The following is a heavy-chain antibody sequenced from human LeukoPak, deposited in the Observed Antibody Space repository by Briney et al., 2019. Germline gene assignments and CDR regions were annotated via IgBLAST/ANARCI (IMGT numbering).Heavy chain of an antibody. V-gene: IGHV4-39*01. CDR3: ARLRHSWISIDY. D-gene: IGHD2-2*03. Sequence: SETLSLTCTVSGGSISSSNYYWGWIRQPPGKGLEWIGSIYYSGSTYYNPSLKSRVTISVDTSKNQLSLKLSSVTAADTAVYYCARLRHSWISIDYWGQGTLVTVSS. CDR2: IYYSGST. J-gene: IGHJ4*02. CDR1: GGSISSSNYY.